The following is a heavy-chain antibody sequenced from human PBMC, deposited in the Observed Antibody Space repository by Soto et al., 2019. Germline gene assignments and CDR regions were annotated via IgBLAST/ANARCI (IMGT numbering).Heavy chain of an antibody. J-gene: IGHJ4*02. D-gene: IGHD3-9*01. CDR1: GGDFKNYG. V-gene: IGHV1-69*12. CDR3: AREIAATGFHF. CDR2: IVPVFGSA. Sequence: QVQLVQSGAEVKKPGSSVKVSCKTSGGDFKNYGVSWVRQAPGQGLEWRGGIVPVFGSAKYGQIFQXXVTITADDLTSTTYMELSGLKPEDTAIYYCAREIAATGFHFWGQGTLVIVSS.